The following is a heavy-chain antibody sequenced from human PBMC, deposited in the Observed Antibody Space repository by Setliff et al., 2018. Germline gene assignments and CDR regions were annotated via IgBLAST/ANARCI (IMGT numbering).Heavy chain of an antibody. D-gene: IGHD3-10*01. CDR3: ATDLAIRGVQFDY. Sequence: ASVKVSCKAAGYTFISYGLTWVRQAPGQGLEWMGRVDPEDGETIYAEKFQGRFTITADTSIDTAYMELSSLTSEDTAVYYCATDLAIRGVQFDYWGRGTLVTVSS. V-gene: IGHV1-69-2*01. J-gene: IGHJ4*02. CDR1: GYTFISYG. CDR2: VDPEDGET.